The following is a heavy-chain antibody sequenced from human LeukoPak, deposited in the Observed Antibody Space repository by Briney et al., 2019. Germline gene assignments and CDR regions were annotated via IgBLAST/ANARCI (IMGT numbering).Heavy chain of an antibody. V-gene: IGHV4-38-2*02. CDR2: IYHSGST. J-gene: IGHJ6*04. CDR3: ARSRFLEWLLLMDV. D-gene: IGHD3-3*01. CDR1: GYSISSGYY. Sequence: SETLSLTCTVSGYSISSGYYWGWIRQPPGKGLEWIGSIYHSGSTYYNPSLKSRVTISVDTSKNQFSLKLSSVTAADTAVYYCARSRFLEWLLLMDVWGKGTTVTVSS.